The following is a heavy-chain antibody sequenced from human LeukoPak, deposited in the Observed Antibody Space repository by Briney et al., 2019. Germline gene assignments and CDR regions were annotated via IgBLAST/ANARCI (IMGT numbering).Heavy chain of an antibody. V-gene: IGHV1-18*01. CDR3: ARGDRLPGYSAPVGDY. Sequence: ASVKVSCKASGYTFTSYGISWVRQAPGQGLEWMGWISAYNGNTNYAQKLQGRVTMTTDTSTSTAYMELRSLRSDDTAVYYCARGDRLPGYSAPVGDYWGQGTLVTVSS. CDR2: ISAYNGNT. CDR1: GYTFTSYG. D-gene: IGHD3-9*01. J-gene: IGHJ4*02.